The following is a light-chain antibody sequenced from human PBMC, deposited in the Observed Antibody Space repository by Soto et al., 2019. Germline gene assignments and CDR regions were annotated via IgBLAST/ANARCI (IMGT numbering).Light chain of an antibody. CDR2: AAS. V-gene: IGKV1-39*01. CDR1: QSISSY. Sequence: DIQMTQSPSSLSASVGDRVTITCRASQSISSYLNWYQQKPGKAPKLLIYAASSLKSGVPSRFSGSGSGTDFTLPISSLQPEDFATYYCQQSYSTPYTFGQGTKLEIK. CDR3: QQSYSTPYT. J-gene: IGKJ2*01.